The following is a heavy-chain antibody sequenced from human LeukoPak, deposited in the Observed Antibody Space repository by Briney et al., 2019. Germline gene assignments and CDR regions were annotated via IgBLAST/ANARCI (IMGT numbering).Heavy chain of an antibody. V-gene: IGHV4-4*07. CDR3: ARGGAVVVPAAIYGMDV. CDR2: IYTSGST. CDR1: GGSISSYY. J-gene: IGHJ6*02. Sequence: SETLSLTCTVSGGSISSYYWSWIRQPAGKGLEWIGRIYTSGSTNYNPSLKSRVTMSVDTSKNQFSLKLSSVTAADTAVYYCARGGAVVVPAAIYGMDVWGQGTTVTVSS. D-gene: IGHD2-2*01.